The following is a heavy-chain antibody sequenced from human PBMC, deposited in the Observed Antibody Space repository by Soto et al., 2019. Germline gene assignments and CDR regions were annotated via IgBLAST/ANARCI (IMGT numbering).Heavy chain of an antibody. CDR2: ITGSGGST. CDR1: GFTFSTYA. Sequence: PGGSLRLSCAASGFTFSTYAMSWVRQAPGKGLEWVSTITGSGGSTYYADSVKGRFPISRDNSKNTVYLQMNSLRAEDTAVYYCARDPFDYWGQGTLVTVS. V-gene: IGHV3-23*01. CDR3: ARDPFDY. J-gene: IGHJ4*02.